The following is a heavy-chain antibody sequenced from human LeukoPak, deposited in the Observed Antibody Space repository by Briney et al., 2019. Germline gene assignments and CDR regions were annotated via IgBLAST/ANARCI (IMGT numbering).Heavy chain of an antibody. CDR3: TRSGFGGGVHFDY. CDR2: MNPNSGDT. Sequence: ASVKVSCKASGYTFTSYDINWVRQAAGQGLEWRGWMNPNSGDTGYVEKFQGRVTMTRDTSITTAYMELSSLRSEDTAVYYCTRSGFGGGVHFDYWGQGTPVTVSS. CDR1: GYTFTSYD. J-gene: IGHJ4*02. V-gene: IGHV1-8*01. D-gene: IGHD3-16*01.